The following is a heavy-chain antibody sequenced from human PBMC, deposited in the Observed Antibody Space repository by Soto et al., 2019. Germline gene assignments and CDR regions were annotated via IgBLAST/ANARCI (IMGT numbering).Heavy chain of an antibody. J-gene: IGHJ5*02. CDR2: IKSKADGETK. CDR1: GFTLSHAW. D-gene: IGHD2-15*01. CDR3: CVVKRRDQYSTSGYWFDP. Sequence: PGGSLRLSCAASGFTLSHAWMSWVRQAPGKGMEWVGRIKSKADGETKDYGAPVRGRFTISRDDSKDTLYLQMNILRIEDTAVYYCCVVKRRDQYSTSGYWFDPWGPGTLVTVSS. V-gene: IGHV3-15*01.